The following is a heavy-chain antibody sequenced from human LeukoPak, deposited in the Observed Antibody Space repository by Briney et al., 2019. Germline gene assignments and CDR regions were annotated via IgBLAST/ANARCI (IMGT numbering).Heavy chain of an antibody. CDR2: INWNGGST. Sequence: SGGSLRLSCAASGFTFDDYGMSWVRQAPGKGLEWVSGINWNGGSTGYADSVKGRFTISRDNAKNSLYLQMNSLRAEDTALYHCARTLPARGGNYYFDYWGQGTLVTVSS. CDR3: ARTLPARGGNYYFDY. D-gene: IGHD1-7*01. CDR1: GFTFDDYG. V-gene: IGHV3-20*01. J-gene: IGHJ4*02.